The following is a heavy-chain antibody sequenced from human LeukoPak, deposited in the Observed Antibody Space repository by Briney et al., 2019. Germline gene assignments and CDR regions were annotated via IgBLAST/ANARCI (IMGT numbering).Heavy chain of an antibody. Sequence: ASVKVSCKVSGYTLTELSMHWVRQAPGKGLEWMGGFDPEDGETIYAQKFQGRVTMTEDTSTDTAYMELSSLRSEDTAVYYCARVRRYYDSSGYPSRLFDYWGQGTLVTVSS. CDR2: FDPEDGET. V-gene: IGHV1-24*01. CDR1: GYTLTELS. D-gene: IGHD3-22*01. J-gene: IGHJ4*02. CDR3: ARVRRYYDSSGYPSRLFDY.